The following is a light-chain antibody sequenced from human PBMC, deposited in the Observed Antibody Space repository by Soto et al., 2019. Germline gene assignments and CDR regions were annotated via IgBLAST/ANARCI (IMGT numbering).Light chain of an antibody. V-gene: IGLV2-14*01. Sequence: QSASVSGSPGQSIAISCTGSSSDIGIYKYVSWYQQHPGKVPKLIIYEVTNRPSGVSNRFSGSKSGNTASLTISGLQAEDEADYYCSSYTTSSTRVFGPGTKVTVL. J-gene: IGLJ1*01. CDR2: EVT. CDR1: SSDIGIYKY. CDR3: SSYTTSSTRV.